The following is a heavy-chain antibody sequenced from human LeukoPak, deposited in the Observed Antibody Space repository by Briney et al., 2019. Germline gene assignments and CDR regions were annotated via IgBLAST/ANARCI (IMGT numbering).Heavy chain of an antibody. CDR2: IYYSGST. J-gene: IGHJ4*02. CDR1: GGSISSYY. Sequence: SETLSLTCTVSGGSISSYYWSWIRQPPGKGLEWIGYIYYSGSTNYNPSLKSRVTISVDTSKNQFSLKLSSVTAEDTAVYYCATVNYDILTGSGTFDYWGQGTLVTVSS. D-gene: IGHD3-9*01. CDR3: ATVNYDILTGSGTFDY. V-gene: IGHV4-59*01.